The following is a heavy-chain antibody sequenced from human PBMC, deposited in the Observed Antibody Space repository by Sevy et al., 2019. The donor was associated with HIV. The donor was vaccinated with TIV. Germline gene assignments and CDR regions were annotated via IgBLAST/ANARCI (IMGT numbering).Heavy chain of an antibody. Sequence: SETLSLTCTVSGGSISSSSYYWGWIRQPPGQGLEWIGSIYYSGSTYYNPSLQSRVTISLDTSKNQFSLKLRSVTAADRAVYYCARRSVSGYCTNGVCYTDYFDYWGQGTLVTVSS. V-gene: IGHV4-39*01. CDR2: IYYSGST. D-gene: IGHD2-8*01. CDR3: ARRSVSGYCTNGVCYTDYFDY. CDR1: GGSISSSSYY. J-gene: IGHJ4*01.